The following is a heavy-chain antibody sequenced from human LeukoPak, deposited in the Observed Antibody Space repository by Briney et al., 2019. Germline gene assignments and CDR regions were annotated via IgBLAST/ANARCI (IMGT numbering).Heavy chain of an antibody. J-gene: IGHJ3*02. CDR1: GFTFSSYS. Sequence: GGSLRLSCAASGFTFSSYSMNWVRQAPGKGLEWVSYISSSSSTIYYADSVMGRFTISRDNAKNSLYPQMNSLRAEDTAVYYCARGGPQYCSSTSCYEMAFDIWGQGTMVTVSS. CDR3: ARGGPQYCSSTSCYEMAFDI. CDR2: ISSSSSTI. V-gene: IGHV3-48*01. D-gene: IGHD2-2*01.